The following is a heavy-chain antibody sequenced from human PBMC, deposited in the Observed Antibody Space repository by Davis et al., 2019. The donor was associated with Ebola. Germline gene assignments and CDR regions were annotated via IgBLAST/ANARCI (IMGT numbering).Heavy chain of an antibody. CDR2: ISSGSSNM. V-gene: IGHV3-48*02. CDR3: ARGSSYGDSDNWFDP. CDR1: GFTFSNAW. D-gene: IGHD4-17*01. Sequence: GESLKISCAASGFTFSNAWMSWVRQAPGKGLEWVSYISSGSSNMYYADSVKGRFTISRDNARNSLYLQMNSLRDEDTAVYYCARGSSYGDSDNWFDPWGQGTLVTVSS. J-gene: IGHJ5*02.